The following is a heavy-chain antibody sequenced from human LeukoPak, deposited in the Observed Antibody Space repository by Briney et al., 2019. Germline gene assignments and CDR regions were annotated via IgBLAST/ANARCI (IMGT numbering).Heavy chain of an antibody. D-gene: IGHD5-12*01. CDR1: GGSISSYY. Sequence: KPSGTLSLTCTVSGGSISSYYWSWIRQPPGKGLEWIGYIYYSGSTNYNPSLKSRVTISVDTSKNQFSLKLSSVTAADTAVYYCARDANRGYSGYDGGYFDYWGQGTLVTVSS. CDR2: IYYSGST. CDR3: ARDANRGYSGYDGGYFDY. J-gene: IGHJ4*02. V-gene: IGHV4-59*01.